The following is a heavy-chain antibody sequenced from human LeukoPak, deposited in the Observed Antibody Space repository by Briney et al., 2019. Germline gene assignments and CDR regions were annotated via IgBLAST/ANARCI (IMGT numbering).Heavy chain of an antibody. D-gene: IGHD2/OR15-2a*01. CDR2: ISSSGDST. CDR3: AKDDGNNAKLRLDY. Sequence: GGSLRLSCAVSGFTFSNYGMSWVRQAPGKGLEWVSVISSSGDSTYYADSVKGRFTISRDNSKNTLYLQMNGLRAEDTAIYYCAKDDGNNAKLRLDYWGQGTLVTVSS. CDR1: GFTFSNYG. V-gene: IGHV3-23*01. J-gene: IGHJ4*02.